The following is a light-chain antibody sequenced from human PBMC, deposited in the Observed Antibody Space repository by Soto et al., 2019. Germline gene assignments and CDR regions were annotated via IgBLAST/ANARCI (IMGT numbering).Light chain of an antibody. CDR1: ETISNQ. V-gene: IGKV3-11*01. CDR3: QHRSDWPPICT. J-gene: IGKJ2*02. CDR2: DAS. Sequence: EVVLTQSPATLSLVPGESATLSCRASETISNQLAWYQQKPGQAPRLLMYDASHRVTGIPARFSGSGSGTDFTLIISSLEPADFAVYYCQHRSDWPPICTFGQGTKVDIK.